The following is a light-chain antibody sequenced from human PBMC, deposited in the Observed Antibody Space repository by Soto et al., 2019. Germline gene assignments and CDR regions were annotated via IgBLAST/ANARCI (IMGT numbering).Light chain of an antibody. CDR2: GAS. J-gene: IGKJ2*01. V-gene: IGKV3-20*01. CDR3: QVYGRSPLMYP. Sequence: EIVLTQSPCILSLSPGVRVTLSFRASQSVTSDFLACYQQKPGQAPRLLIYGASSSAAGVPDRFTGSGSGTHFTRTITRLEPEDFAVYYCQVYGRSPLMYPFGQGTKLWVK. CDR1: QSVTSDF.